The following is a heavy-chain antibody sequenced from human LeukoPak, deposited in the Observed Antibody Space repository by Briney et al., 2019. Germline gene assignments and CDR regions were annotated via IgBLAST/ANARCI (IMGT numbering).Heavy chain of an antibody. D-gene: IGHD5-12*01. CDR2: ISYDGSNK. J-gene: IGHJ4*02. V-gene: IGHV3-30*18. Sequence: AGGSLRLSCAASGFTFSSYGMHWVRQAPGKGLEWVAVISYDGSNKYYADSVKGRFTISRDNSKNTLYLQMNSLRAEDTAVYYCAKDGSGYSGYADYWGQGTLVIVSS. CDR3: AKDGSGYSGYADY. CDR1: GFTFSSYG.